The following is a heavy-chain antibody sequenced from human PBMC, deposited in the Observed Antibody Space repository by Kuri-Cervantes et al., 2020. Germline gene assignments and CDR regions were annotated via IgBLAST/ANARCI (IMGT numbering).Heavy chain of an antibody. CDR1: GFTFSDYY. J-gene: IGHJ5*02. CDR2: ISSSGSTI. Sequence: GESLKISCAASGFTFSDYYMSWIRQAPGKGLEWVSYISSSGSTIYYADSVKGRFTISRDNAKNSLYLQMNSLRAEDTAVYYCARDYPYYDILTGSWEGYWFDPWGQGTLVTVSS. V-gene: IGHV3-11*04. CDR3: ARDYPYYDILTGSWEGYWFDP. D-gene: IGHD3-9*01.